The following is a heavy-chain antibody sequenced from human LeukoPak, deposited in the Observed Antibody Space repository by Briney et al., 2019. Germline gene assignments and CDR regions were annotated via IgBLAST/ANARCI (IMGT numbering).Heavy chain of an antibody. D-gene: IGHD1-26*01. CDR1: GYTFTSYD. CDR3: AKDRVGAIRWIEAFDI. CDR2: MNPNSGNT. Sequence: GASVKVSCKASGYTFTSYDINWVRQATGQGLEWMGWMNPNSGNTGYAQKFQGRVTMTRNTSISTAYMELSSLRAEDTALYYCAKDRVGAIRWIEAFDIWGQGTMVTVSS. J-gene: IGHJ3*02. V-gene: IGHV1-8*01.